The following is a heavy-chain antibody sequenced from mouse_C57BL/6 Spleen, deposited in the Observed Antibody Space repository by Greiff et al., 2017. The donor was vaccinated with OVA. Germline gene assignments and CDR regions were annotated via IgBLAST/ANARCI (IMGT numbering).Heavy chain of an antibody. CDR1: GYTFTSYW. D-gene: IGHD1-1*01. CDR2: IHPNSGST. CDR3: ASPSYYGSSYFDY. J-gene: IGHJ2*01. V-gene: IGHV1-64*01. Sequence: QVQLKQPGAELVKPGASVKLSCKASGYTFTSYWMHWVKQRPGQGLEWIGMIHPNSGSTNYNEKFKSKATLTVDKSSSTAYMQLSSLTSEDSAVYYCASPSYYGSSYFDYWGQGTTLTVSS.